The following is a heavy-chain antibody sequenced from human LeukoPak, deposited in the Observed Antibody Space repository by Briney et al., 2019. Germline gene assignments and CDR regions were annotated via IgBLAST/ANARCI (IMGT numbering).Heavy chain of an antibody. CDR2: INTSTGNP. CDR3: ARSMYYDFWSGALGFDY. V-gene: IGHV7-4-1*02. Sequence: ASVKVSCKASGYTFTSYAMNWVRQAPGQGLEWMGWINTSTGNPTYAQGFTGRFVFSLDTSVSTAYLQISSLKAEDTAVYYCARSMYYDFWSGALGFDYWGQGTLVTVSS. J-gene: IGHJ4*02. D-gene: IGHD3-3*01. CDR1: GYTFTSYA.